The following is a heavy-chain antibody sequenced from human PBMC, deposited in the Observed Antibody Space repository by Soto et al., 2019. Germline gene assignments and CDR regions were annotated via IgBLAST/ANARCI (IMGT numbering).Heavy chain of an antibody. Sequence: QVHLVESGGGLVKPGGSLRLSCAASGFTFSDHYMIWIRQAPGKGLDWVAKISGSGTTIFYADSVEGRFTVSRDNAKNFVYLQMDSLRVEDTAVYYCASDPFYYASGYWGQGTLVTVSS. CDR2: ISGSGTTI. CDR1: GFTFSDHY. V-gene: IGHV3-11*01. CDR3: ASDPFYYASGY. D-gene: IGHD3-10*01. J-gene: IGHJ4*02.